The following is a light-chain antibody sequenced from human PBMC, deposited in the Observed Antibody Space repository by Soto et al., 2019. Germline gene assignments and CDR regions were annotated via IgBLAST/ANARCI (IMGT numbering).Light chain of an antibody. J-gene: IGKJ1*01. CDR3: QQYGSSCNGT. Sequence: ESVLTQAAGTLSLNPGERATLSCRASQSVSSSYLAWYQQKPGQAPRLLIYGASSRATGIPDRFSGSGSGTDFTLTISRLEPEDFAVYYCQQYGSSCNGTFGQGTKV. CDR2: GAS. CDR1: QSVSSSY. V-gene: IGKV3-20*01.